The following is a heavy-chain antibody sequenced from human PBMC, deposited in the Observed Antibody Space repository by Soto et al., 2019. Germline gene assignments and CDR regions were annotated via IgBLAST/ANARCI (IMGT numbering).Heavy chain of an antibody. V-gene: IGHV3-23*01. CDR3: AKAGVDYGDYDPAGYYYYYMDV. Sequence: GGSLRLSCAASGFTFSSYAMSWVRQAPGKGLEWVSAISGSGGSTYYADSVKGRFTISRDNSKNTLYLQMNSLRAEDTAVYYCAKAGVDYGDYDPAGYYYYYMDVWGKGTTVTVSS. CDR2: ISGSGGST. J-gene: IGHJ6*03. D-gene: IGHD4-17*01. CDR1: GFTFSSYA.